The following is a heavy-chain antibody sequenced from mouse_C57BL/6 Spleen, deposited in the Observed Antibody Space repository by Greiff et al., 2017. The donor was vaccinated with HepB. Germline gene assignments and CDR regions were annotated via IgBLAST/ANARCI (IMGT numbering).Heavy chain of an antibody. V-gene: IGHV1-55*01. CDR1: GYTFTSYW. D-gene: IGHD1-1*01. Sequence: QVQLQQPGAELVKPGASVKMSCKASGYTFTSYWITWVKQRPGQGLEWIGDIYPGSGSTNYNEKFKSKATLTVDTSSSTAYMQLISLTSEDSAVYYCARVTVVDSYYAMDYWGQGTSVTVSS. J-gene: IGHJ4*01. CDR2: IYPGSGST. CDR3: ARVTVVDSYYAMDY.